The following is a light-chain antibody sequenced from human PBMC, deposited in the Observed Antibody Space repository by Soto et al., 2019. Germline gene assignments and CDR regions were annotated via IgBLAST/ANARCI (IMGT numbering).Light chain of an antibody. Sequence: EIVLTQSPATLSLSPGERANISCRASQSVTTYLAWYQQKPGQAPRLLIYDASDRATGIPARFSGSGSGTDFTLTISSLEPEDFAVYYCQQRSNWPPSINFGQGTRLEIK. J-gene: IGKJ5*01. CDR2: DAS. CDR3: QQRSNWPPSIN. CDR1: QSVTTY. V-gene: IGKV3-11*01.